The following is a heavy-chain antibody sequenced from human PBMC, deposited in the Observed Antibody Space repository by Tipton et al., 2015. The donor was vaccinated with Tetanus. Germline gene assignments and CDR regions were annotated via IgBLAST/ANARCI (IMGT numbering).Heavy chain of an antibody. J-gene: IGHJ5*02. Sequence: SLRLSCAASGFTFDDYAMHWVRQAPGKGLEWVSGISWNSGSIGYADSVKGRFTISRDNAKNSLYLQMNSLRAEDTAVYYCAREGSSGWFDPWGRGTLVTVSS. CDR2: ISWNSGSI. V-gene: IGHV3-9*01. CDR1: GFTFDDYA. D-gene: IGHD1-26*01. CDR3: AREGSSGWFDP.